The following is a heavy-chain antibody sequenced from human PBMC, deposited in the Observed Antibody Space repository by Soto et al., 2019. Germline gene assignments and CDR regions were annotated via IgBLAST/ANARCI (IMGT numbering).Heavy chain of an antibody. CDR2: IKQDGSEK. D-gene: IGHD3-10*01. CDR1: GFTFSNYW. J-gene: IGHJ4*02. V-gene: IGHV3-7*05. Sequence: EVQLVESGGGLVQPEGSLRLSCAASGFTFSNYWMSWVRQAPGKGLEWVANIKQDGSEKYYVDSVKGRFTISRDNAKNSLYLQVNSLRAEDTAVYYCARALYGSGSSNYWGQGTLVIVSS. CDR3: ARALYGSGSSNY.